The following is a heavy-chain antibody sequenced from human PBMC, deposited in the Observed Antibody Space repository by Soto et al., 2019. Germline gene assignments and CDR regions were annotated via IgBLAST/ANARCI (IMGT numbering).Heavy chain of an antibody. V-gene: IGHV1-69*02. Sequence: QVQLVQSGAEVKKPGSSVKVSCKASGGTFSSYIISWVRQAPGQGLEWMRRIIPILGIANYAQKFQGRVTIISDQSSSTAYMDLSSLRSDDTAFDYCARLRQTAKVGAAYFDYWGQGTLVTVSS. CDR2: IIPILGIA. CDR1: GGTFSSYI. D-gene: IGHD1-26*01. J-gene: IGHJ4*02. CDR3: ARLRQTAKVGAAYFDY.